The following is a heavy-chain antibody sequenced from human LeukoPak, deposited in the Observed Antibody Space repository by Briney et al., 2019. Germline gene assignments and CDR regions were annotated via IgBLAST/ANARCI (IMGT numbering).Heavy chain of an antibody. V-gene: IGHV4-59*11. Sequence: SETLSLTCTVSGGSISSHYWSWIRQPPGKGLEWIGYIYYSGSTNYNPSLKSRVTMSVDTSKNHISLKLSSVDAANTAVYDCARTLDNQYCSSTSCYSSCWFDPWGQGTLVTVSS. D-gene: IGHD2-2*02. J-gene: IGHJ5*02. CDR1: GGSISSHY. CDR3: ARTLDNQYCSSTSCYSSCWFDP. CDR2: IYYSGST.